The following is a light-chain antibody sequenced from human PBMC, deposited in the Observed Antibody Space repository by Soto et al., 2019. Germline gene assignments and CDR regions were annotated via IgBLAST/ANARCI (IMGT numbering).Light chain of an antibody. CDR3: QQYGSSSWT. J-gene: IGKJ1*01. CDR2: GAS. CDR1: QSVSSN. Sequence: EIVMTQSPATLSVSPGERATLSCRASQSVSSNLAWYQQKPVQAPRLLIYGASTRATGIPARFSGSGSGTDFTLTISRLEPEDFAVYYCQQYGSSSWTFGQGTKVDIK. V-gene: IGKV3-15*01.